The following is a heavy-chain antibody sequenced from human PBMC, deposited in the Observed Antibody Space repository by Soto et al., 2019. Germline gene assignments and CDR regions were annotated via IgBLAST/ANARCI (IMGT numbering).Heavy chain of an antibody. CDR2: IYWNDDQ. CDR3: AHTHIIETMSGHNWFDP. D-gene: IGHD1-7*01. CDR1: GFSLSTIAVG. V-gene: IGHV2-5*01. J-gene: IGHJ5*02. Sequence: QITLKESGPTLVKPTQTLTLTCTFSGFSLSTIAVGVGWIRQPPGKALEWVALIYWNDDQRYSPSLQNRLTITKDTSKNQVVLTMTNMDPVDTATYYCAHTHIIETMSGHNWFDPWGQGTLVTVSS.